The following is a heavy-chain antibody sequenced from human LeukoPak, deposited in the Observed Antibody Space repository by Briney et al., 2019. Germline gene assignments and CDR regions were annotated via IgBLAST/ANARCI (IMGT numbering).Heavy chain of an antibody. CDR1: GFTVSSNY. J-gene: IGHJ6*03. Sequence: GGSLRLSCAASGFTVSSNYMSWVRQAPGKGLEWVSVIYSGGSTYYADSVKGRFTISRDNSKNTLYLQMNSLRAEDTAVYYCARRGYSYGIPRLYYYYYMDVWGKGTTVTISS. V-gene: IGHV3-66*04. CDR2: IYSGGST. D-gene: IGHD5-18*01. CDR3: ARRGYSYGIPRLYYYYYMDV.